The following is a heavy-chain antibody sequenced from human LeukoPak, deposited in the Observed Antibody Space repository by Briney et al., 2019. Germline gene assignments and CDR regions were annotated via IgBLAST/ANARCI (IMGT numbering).Heavy chain of an antibody. CDR3: ARDPLGYYYDSSGGPHAFDI. Sequence: SQTLSLTCAVSGGSISSGGYSWSWIRQPPGKGLEWIGYIYYSGSTNYNPSLKSRVTISVDTSKNQFSLKLSSVTAADTAVYYCARDPLGYYYDSSGGPHAFDIWGQGTMVTVSS. CDR1: GGSISSGGYS. CDR2: IYYSGST. V-gene: IGHV4-61*08. J-gene: IGHJ3*02. D-gene: IGHD3-22*01.